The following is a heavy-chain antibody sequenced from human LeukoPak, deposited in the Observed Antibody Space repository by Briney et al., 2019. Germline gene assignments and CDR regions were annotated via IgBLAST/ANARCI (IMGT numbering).Heavy chain of an antibody. Sequence: SVKVSCKASGGTFSSYAISWVRQAPGQGLEWMGRIIPILGIANYAQKFQGRVTITADKSTSTAYMELSSLRSEDTAVYYCARDPEYNYYYYGMDVWGQGATVTVSS. CDR2: IIPILGIA. J-gene: IGHJ6*02. CDR3: ARDPEYNYYYYGMDV. D-gene: IGHD1-1*01. CDR1: GGTFSSYA. V-gene: IGHV1-69*04.